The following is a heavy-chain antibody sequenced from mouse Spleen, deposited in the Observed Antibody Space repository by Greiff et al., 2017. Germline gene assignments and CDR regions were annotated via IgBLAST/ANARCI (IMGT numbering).Heavy chain of an antibody. V-gene: IGHV2-6-1*01. Sequence: VQLKETGPGLVAPSQSLSITCTVSGFSLTSYGVHWVRQPPGKGLEWLVVIWSDGSTNYNSALKSRLSISKDNSKSQVFLKMNSLQTDDTAMYYCARHLDYGNYFDYWGQGTTLTVSS. CDR2: IWSDGST. D-gene: IGHD1-1*01. J-gene: IGHJ2*01. CDR3: ARHLDYGNYFDY. CDR1: GFSLTSYG.